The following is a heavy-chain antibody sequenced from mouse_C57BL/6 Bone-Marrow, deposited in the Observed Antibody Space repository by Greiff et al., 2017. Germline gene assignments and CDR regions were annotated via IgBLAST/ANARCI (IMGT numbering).Heavy chain of an antibody. D-gene: IGHD2-4*01. CDR3: ARGGGLRRRFAY. Sequence: QVQLQQPGAELVRPGSSVKLSCKASGYTFTSYWMDWVKQRPGQGLEWIGNIYPSDSETHYNQKFKDKATLTVDKSSSTAYMQLSSLTSEDSAVYYCARGGGLRRRFAYWGQGTLVTVSA. J-gene: IGHJ3*01. CDR2: IYPSDSET. CDR1: GYTFTSYW. V-gene: IGHV1-61*01.